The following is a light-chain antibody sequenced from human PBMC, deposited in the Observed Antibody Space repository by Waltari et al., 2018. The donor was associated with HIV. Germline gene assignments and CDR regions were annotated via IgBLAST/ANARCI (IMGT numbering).Light chain of an antibody. V-gene: IGLV3-21*02. CDR1: NIGRLN. Sequence: SVLTPPPPVSGPPGQTARIPLVGDNIGRLNVDLYQQTPGQAPVLVVYDDTGRPSRIPERFSGSNSGNTATLTISSVEVGDEADYYCQVWDSRGAHVVFGGGTKLTVL. CDR2: DDT. J-gene: IGLJ2*01. CDR3: QVWDSRGAHVV.